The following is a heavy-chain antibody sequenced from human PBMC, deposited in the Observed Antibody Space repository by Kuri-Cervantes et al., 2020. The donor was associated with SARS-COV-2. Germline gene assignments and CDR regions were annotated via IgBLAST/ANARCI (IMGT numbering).Heavy chain of an antibody. J-gene: IGHJ6*02. CDR3: ARGHIGVEPCPILGLGPHSCYYHMDV. CDR2: INHNGCT. D-gene: IGHD3-16*01. V-gene: IGHV4-34*01. CDR1: GEFLNTYS. Sequence: SQTLSLICAVCGEFLNTYSWSWIRQPPAKGLECIAEINHNGCTKYKAALTGRVSISVDASNNQISLKLTSATAADVALYYCARGHIGVEPCPILGLGPHSCYYHMDVWGQGTTVTVSS.